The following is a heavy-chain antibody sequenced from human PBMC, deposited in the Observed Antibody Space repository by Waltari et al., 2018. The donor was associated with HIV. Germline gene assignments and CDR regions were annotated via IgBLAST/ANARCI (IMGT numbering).Heavy chain of an antibody. V-gene: IGHV5-51*01. CDR2: VYPGDSET. CDR1: GYRVTTYW. Sequence: VQLVQSGTEVKKPGESLTISCKASGYRVTTYWLAWVRQRPGKGLGWMRFVYPGDSETRYSPSFEGQVTISVDKSIATAYLQWSSLKASDSAVYYCARPGLAYCGGDCYYHFWGQGTLVSVSS. D-gene: IGHD2-21*02. J-gene: IGHJ4*02. CDR3: ARPGLAYCGGDCYYHF.